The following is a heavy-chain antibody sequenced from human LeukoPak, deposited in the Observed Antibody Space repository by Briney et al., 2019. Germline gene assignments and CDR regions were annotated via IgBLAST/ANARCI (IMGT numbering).Heavy chain of an antibody. V-gene: IGHV4-59*01. CDR1: GGSISSYY. CDR2: IYYSRST. J-gene: IGHJ3*02. CDR3: ARDNLENPPYYYDSSGYYGDAFDI. Sequence: TSETLSLTCTVSGGSISSYYWSWIRQPPGKGLEWIGYIYYSRSTNYNPSLKSRVTISVDTSKNQFSLKLSSVTAADTAVYYCARDNLENPPYYYDSSGYYGDAFDIWGQGTMVTVSS. D-gene: IGHD3-22*01.